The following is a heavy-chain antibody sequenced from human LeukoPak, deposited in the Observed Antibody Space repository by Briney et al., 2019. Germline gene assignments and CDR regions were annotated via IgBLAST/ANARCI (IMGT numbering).Heavy chain of an antibody. CDR3: ARSQSIAARGRFDP. CDR1: GYTFTGYY. J-gene: IGHJ5*02. CDR2: INPNSGGT. V-gene: IGHV1-2*02. Sequence: GASVKVSCKASGYTFTGYYMHWVRQAPGQGLERMGWINPNSGGTNYAQKFQGRVTMTRDTSISTAYMELSRLRSDDTAVYYCARSQSIAARGRFDPWGQGTLVTVSS. D-gene: IGHD6-13*01.